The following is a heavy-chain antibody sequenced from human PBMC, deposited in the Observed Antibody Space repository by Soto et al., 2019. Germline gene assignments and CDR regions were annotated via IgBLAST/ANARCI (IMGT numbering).Heavy chain of an antibody. V-gene: IGHV4-34*01. CDR2: INHSGST. CDR3: AAPNLWLVS. Sequence: QVQLQQWGAGLLKPSETLSLTCAVYGGSFSGYYWSWIRQPPGKGLEWIGEINHSGSTNYNPSLKVRVTISVDTSKNQSSLKLSSVTAADTAVYSCAAPNLWLVSWGQGTLVTVSS. D-gene: IGHD6-19*01. CDR1: GGSFSGYY. J-gene: IGHJ4*02.